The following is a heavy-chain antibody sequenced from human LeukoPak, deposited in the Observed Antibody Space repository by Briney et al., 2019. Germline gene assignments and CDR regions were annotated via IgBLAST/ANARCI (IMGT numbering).Heavy chain of an antibody. D-gene: IGHD3-3*01. V-gene: IGHV4-59*01. CDR1: GGSISSYY. CDR2: IYYSGST. CDR3: ARTARITIFGVVDSTLFDY. Sequence: RPSETLSLTCSVSGGSISSYYWSWIRQPPGKGLEWIGYIYYSGSTNYNPSLKSRVTISVDTSKNQFSLKLSSVTAADTAVYYCARTARITIFGVVDSTLFDYWGQGTLVTVSS. J-gene: IGHJ4*02.